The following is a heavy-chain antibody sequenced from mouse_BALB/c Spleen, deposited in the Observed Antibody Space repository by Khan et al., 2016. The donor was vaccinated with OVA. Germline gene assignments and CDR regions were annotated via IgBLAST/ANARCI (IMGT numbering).Heavy chain of an antibody. CDR1: GYTFTSYW. CDR2: TNPTNGRT. D-gene: IGHD1-1*01. Sequence: QVQLKQSGAELVKAGASVKTSCKASGYTFTSYWMHWVKQRLGQGLEWFAETNPTNGRTYYNEKFKSKATLTVDKSSSTAYMLLSGPTFEDSAVYYCARIKKIVATYFDYWGQGTTLTVSS. CDR3: ARIKKIVATYFDY. V-gene: IGHV1S81*02. J-gene: IGHJ2*01.